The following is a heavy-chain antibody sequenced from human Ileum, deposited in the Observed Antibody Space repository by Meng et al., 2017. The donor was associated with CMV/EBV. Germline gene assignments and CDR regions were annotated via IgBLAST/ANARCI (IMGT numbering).Heavy chain of an antibody. CDR1: GFNFGQYW. J-gene: IGHJ5*02. CDR3: ARDQAWFGP. Sequence: RRSCAASGFNFGQYWMAWVRQATGKGLELVANIKEDGSKKLYVDSVRGRFTISRDNAENSVYLQMNSLRVEDTAVYFCARDQAWFGPWGQGTLVTVSS. V-gene: IGHV3-7*01. CDR2: IKEDGSKK.